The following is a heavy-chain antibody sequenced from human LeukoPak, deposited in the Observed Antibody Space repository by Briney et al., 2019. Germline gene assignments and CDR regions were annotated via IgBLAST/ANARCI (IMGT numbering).Heavy chain of an antibody. CDR3: ARDSTPSEYQLLWLHSSGWSA. D-gene: IGHD2-2*01. CDR2: ILPIFGTA. CDR1: GSTFSSYA. Sequence: ASVKVSCKASGSTFSSYAISWVRQAPGQGLVCMVGILPIFGTANYAQKFQGRVTITADESTSTAYMELSSLRSEDTAVYYCARDSTPSEYQLLWLHSSGWSAWGQGTLVTVSS. V-gene: IGHV1-69*01. J-gene: IGHJ5*02.